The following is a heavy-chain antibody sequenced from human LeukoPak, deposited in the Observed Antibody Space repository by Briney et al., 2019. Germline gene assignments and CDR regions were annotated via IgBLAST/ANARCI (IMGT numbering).Heavy chain of an antibody. CDR3: ARDPGYYDSSGYPVVGYFQH. CDR2: INPSGGST. Sequence: ASVKVSCKASGYTFTSYYMHWVRQAPGQGLEWMGIINPSGGSTGYAQKFQGRVTMTRDTSTSTVYMELSSLRSEDTAVYYCARDPGYYDSSGYPVVGYFQHWGQGTLVTVSS. V-gene: IGHV1-46*01. J-gene: IGHJ1*01. CDR1: GYTFTSYY. D-gene: IGHD3-22*01.